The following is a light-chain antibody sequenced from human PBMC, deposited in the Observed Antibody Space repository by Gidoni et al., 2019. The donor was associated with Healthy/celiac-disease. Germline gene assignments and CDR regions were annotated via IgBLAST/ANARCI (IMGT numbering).Light chain of an antibody. CDR1: SSAVGSYNL. CDR2: EGS. CDR3: CSYAGSSTSVV. Sequence: QSALTQPASESGSPGQSITIACTGTSSAVGSYNLVSWYQPHPGKAPKLMIYEGSKRPSGVSNRFSGSKSGNTASLTISGLQAEDEADYYCCSYAGSSTSVVFGGGTKLTVL. J-gene: IGLJ2*01. V-gene: IGLV2-23*01.